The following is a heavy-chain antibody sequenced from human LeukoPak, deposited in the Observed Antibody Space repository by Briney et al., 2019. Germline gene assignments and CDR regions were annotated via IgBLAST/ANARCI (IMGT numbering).Heavy chain of an antibody. Sequence: GASVKVSCKASGYTFTSYDINWVRQAPGQGLEWMGWISAYNGNTNYAQKLQGRVTMTTDTSTSTAYMELRSLRSDDTAVYYCARDRRDGYNWDAFDIWGQGTMVTVSS. CDR1: GYTFTSYD. CDR3: ARDRRDGYNWDAFDI. CDR2: ISAYNGNT. J-gene: IGHJ3*02. V-gene: IGHV1-18*01. D-gene: IGHD5-24*01.